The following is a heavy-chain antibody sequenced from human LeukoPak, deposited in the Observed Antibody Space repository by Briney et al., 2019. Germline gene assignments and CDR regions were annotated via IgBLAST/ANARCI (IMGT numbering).Heavy chain of an antibody. CDR1: GGSISSYY. CDR2: IYYSGST. Sequence: SETLSLTCTVSGGSISSYYWSWLRQPPGKGLEWIGYIYYSGSTNYNPSLKSRVTISVDTSKNQFSLKLSSVTAADTAVYYCARLVGASKEDYWGQGTLVTVSS. CDR3: ARLVGASKEDY. V-gene: IGHV4-59*12. J-gene: IGHJ4*02. D-gene: IGHD1-26*01.